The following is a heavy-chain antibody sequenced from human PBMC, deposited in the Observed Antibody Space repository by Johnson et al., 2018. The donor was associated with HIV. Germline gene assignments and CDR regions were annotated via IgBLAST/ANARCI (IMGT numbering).Heavy chain of an antibody. D-gene: IGHD6-13*01. CDR3: ARGIAAYDAFDI. V-gene: IGHV3-30*03. J-gene: IGHJ3*02. CDR2: ISYDGSNK. Sequence: WVAVISYDGSNKYYADSVKGRFTFSRDNSKNTLYLQMNNLRTDDTAVYFCARGIAAYDAFDIWGQGTMVTVSS.